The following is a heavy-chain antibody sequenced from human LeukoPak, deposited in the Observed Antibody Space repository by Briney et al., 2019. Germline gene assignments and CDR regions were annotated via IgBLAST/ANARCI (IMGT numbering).Heavy chain of an antibody. V-gene: IGHV4-34*01. Sequence: KPSETLSLTCAVYGGSVSGYYWSWIRQPPGKGLEWIGEIHPSGSTHFHPSLESRVTMSIDTSKKQFFLRLTSVTAADTAVYYCARGLDHAKTGYWGQGTLVTVSS. D-gene: IGHD3/OR15-3a*01. J-gene: IGHJ4*02. CDR2: IHPSGST. CDR1: GGSVSGYY. CDR3: ARGLDHAKTGY.